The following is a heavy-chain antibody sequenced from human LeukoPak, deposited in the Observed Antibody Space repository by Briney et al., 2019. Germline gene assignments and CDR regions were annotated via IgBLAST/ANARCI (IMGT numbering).Heavy chain of an antibody. V-gene: IGHV1-69*01. Sequence: AVNVSCKASVWTFSSYAIIWVRQAPGQGLEWMGGIIPIFCTANYAQKFQGRVKITADESTSTAYMELRSLKSEDTAVYYCAIFSPSHSSSWGDGGYYYGMDVWGKGTTVTVSS. J-gene: IGHJ6*04. CDR2: IIPIFCTA. CDR1: VWTFSSYA. CDR3: AIFSPSHSSSWGDGGYYYGMDV. D-gene: IGHD6-13*01.